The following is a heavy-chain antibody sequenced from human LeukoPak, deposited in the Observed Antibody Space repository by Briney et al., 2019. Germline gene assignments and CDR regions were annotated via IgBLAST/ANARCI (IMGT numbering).Heavy chain of an antibody. V-gene: IGHV1-8*03. J-gene: IGHJ3*02. CDR1: GYTFTSYD. CDR2: MNPNSGNT. Sequence: GASVKVSCKASGYTFTSYDINWVRQATGQGLEWMGWMNPNSGNTGYAQKFQGRVTITRNTSISTAYMELSSLRSEDAAVYYCARGVPWGGAFDIWGQGTMVTVSS. D-gene: IGHD7-27*01. CDR3: ARGVPWGGAFDI.